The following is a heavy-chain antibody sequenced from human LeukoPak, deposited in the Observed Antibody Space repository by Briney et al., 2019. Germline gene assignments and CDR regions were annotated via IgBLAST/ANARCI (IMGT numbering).Heavy chain of an antibody. Sequence: GGSLRLSRAASGFTFTTYAMSWVRQAPGKGLEWVGRIKSKSDGGTIDYAASVKGRFIVSRDDSKNTLYLQMNSLKTEDTAVYYCSAGCPLNYWGQGTLVTVSS. CDR2: IKSKSDGGTI. V-gene: IGHV3-15*01. CDR1: GFTFTTYA. J-gene: IGHJ4*02. D-gene: IGHD6-19*01. CDR3: SAGCPLNY.